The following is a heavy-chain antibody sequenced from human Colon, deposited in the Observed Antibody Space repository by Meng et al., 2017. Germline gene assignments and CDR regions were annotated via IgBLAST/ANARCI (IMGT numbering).Heavy chain of an antibody. D-gene: IGHD6-13*01. CDR1: GYTFTTYA. V-gene: IGHV1-8*01. CDR3: ARRIAASGTKLGY. CDR2: MNPNSGNT. Sequence: ASVKVSCKASGYTFTTYAINWVRQATGQGLEWMGWMNPNSGNTGSAQKFQGRVTMTRNTSTSTAYMELSNLRSEDTAVYYCARRIAASGTKLGYWGQGTLVTVSS. J-gene: IGHJ4*02.